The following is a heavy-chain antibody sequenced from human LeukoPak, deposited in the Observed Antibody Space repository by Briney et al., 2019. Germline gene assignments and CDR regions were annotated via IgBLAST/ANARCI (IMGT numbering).Heavy chain of an antibody. CDR3: ARTSGSRYYFDY. Sequence: SGPALVKPTQTLTLTCTFSGFSLSTSGMWGGGIRQPPGKAPEGLARIDWDDDKYYSTSLKTRLTISKETSKNQVVLTMTNMDPVDTATYYCARTSGSRYYFDYWGQGTLVTVSS. CDR1: GFSLSTSGMW. J-gene: IGHJ4*02. V-gene: IGHV2-70*11. CDR2: IDWDDDK. D-gene: IGHD1-26*01.